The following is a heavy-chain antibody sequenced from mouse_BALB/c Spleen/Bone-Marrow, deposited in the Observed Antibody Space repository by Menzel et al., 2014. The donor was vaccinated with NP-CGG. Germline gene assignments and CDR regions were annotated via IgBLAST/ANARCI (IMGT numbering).Heavy chain of an antibody. CDR3: AFYYYGSSLFAY. J-gene: IGHJ3*01. Sequence: VQLQQSGAELVKPGASVKLSCTASGFNIKDTYMHWVKQRPEQGLEWLGRIDPANGNTKYDPKFQGKATITADTSSNTAYLQLSSLTSEDAAVYYCAFYYYGSSLFAYWGQGTLVTVSA. D-gene: IGHD1-1*01. CDR2: IDPANGNT. CDR1: GFNIKDTY. V-gene: IGHV14-3*02.